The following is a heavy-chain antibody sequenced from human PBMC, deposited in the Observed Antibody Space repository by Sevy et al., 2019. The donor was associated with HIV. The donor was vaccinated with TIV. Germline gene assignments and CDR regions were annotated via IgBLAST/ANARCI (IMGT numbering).Heavy chain of an antibody. V-gene: IGHV4-39*01. Sequence: SETLSLTCTVSGGSISSSSYYWDWIRQPPGKGLEWIGIIYYSGNTYYNPSLKSRVTISVDTSKNQFSLKLSSVTAADTAVYYCARRYYGDYVDWFDPWGQGTLVTVSS. CDR3: ARRYYGDYVDWFDP. CDR1: GGSISSSSYY. CDR2: IYYSGNT. D-gene: IGHD4-17*01. J-gene: IGHJ5*02.